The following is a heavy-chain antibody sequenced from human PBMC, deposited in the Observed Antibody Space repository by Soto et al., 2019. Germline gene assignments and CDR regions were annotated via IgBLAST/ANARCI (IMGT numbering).Heavy chain of an antibody. CDR3: ARDLGGYASH. CDR2: INTDGSTT. CDR1: GSTFSNNW. J-gene: IGHJ4*02. D-gene: IGHD3-16*01. V-gene: IGHV3-74*01. Sequence: EVQLVESGGGLVQPGGPLRPSCAPPGSTFSNNWCHWVRQAPGKGPVWVSRINTDGSTTNYADSVKGRFTISRDNAKNTLYLQTNSLGAEDTAVYYCARDLGGYASHWGQGTLVTVSS.